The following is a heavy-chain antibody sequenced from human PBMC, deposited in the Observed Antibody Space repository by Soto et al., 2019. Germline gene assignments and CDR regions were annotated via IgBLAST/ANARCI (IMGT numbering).Heavy chain of an antibody. J-gene: IGHJ4*02. CDR2: ISAYNGNT. D-gene: IGHD4-17*01. CDR1: GYTFTSYG. CDR3: ASDVAYGDYDLDY. Sequence: GPVKVSCKASGYTFTSYGISWVRQAPGQGLEWMGWISAYNGNTNYAQKLQGRVTMTTDTSTSTAYMELRSLRSDDTAVYYCASDVAYGDYDLDYWGQGTLVTVSS. V-gene: IGHV1-18*01.